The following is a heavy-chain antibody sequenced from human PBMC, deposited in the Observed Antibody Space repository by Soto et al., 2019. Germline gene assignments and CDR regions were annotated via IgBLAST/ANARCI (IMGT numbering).Heavy chain of an antibody. CDR3: VKSKRYGDDFFDGFDS. Sequence: GSLRLSCAASGLTFDNDGMSWVRQVPVRGLEWVSGINWNGGSIGYADSVKGRFTISRDNAKNSLYLQMNSLRAEDTAFYHCVKSKRYGDDFFDGFDSWGQGTLVTVSS. CDR1: GLTFDNDG. J-gene: IGHJ5*01. D-gene: IGHD4-17*01. V-gene: IGHV3-20*01. CDR2: INWNGGSI.